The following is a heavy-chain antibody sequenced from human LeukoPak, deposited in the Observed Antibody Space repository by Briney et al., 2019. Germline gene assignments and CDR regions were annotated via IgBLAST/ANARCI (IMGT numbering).Heavy chain of an antibody. CDR2: IIPIFGTA. J-gene: IGHJ6*02. CDR1: GGTFSSYA. V-gene: IGHV1-69*13. CDR3: AAPHQSRSMDV. Sequence: ASVKVSCKASGGTFSSYAISWVRQAPGQGLEWMGGIIPIFGTANYAQKFQGRVTITADESTSTAYMGLSSLRSEDTAVYYCAAPHQSRSMDVWGQGTTVTVSS.